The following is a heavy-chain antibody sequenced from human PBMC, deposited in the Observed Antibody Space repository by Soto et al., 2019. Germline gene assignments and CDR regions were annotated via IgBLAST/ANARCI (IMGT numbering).Heavy chain of an antibody. V-gene: IGHV3-23*01. CDR3: AKDVVNIAVAGTFYFDY. CDR1: GFTFSSYA. CDR2: ISGSGGST. Sequence: GGSLRLSCAASGFTFSSYAMSWVRQAPGKGLEWVSAISGSGGSTYYADSVKGRFTISRDNSKNRLYLQMNSLGAEDTAVYYCAKDVVNIAVAGTFYFDYWGQGTLVTVSS. D-gene: IGHD6-19*01. J-gene: IGHJ4*02.